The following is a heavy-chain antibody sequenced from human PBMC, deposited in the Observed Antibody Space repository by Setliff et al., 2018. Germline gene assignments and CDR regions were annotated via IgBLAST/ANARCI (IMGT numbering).Heavy chain of an antibody. CDR3: ARRYEVVIITKTGAFDI. CDR1: GGSMTSYY. D-gene: IGHD3-22*01. CDR2: ISYSGDT. Sequence: PSETLSLTCTVSGGSMTSYYWTWIRQPPGEGLEWIGRISYSGDTYYSPSLRSRVTISVATSKNQFSLKLRSVTAADTAVYYCARRYEVVIITKTGAFDIWGPGTMVTVSS. J-gene: IGHJ3*02. V-gene: IGHV4-59*05.